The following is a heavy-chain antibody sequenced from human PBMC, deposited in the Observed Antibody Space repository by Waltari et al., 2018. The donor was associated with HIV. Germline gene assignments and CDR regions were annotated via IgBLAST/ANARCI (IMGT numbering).Heavy chain of an antibody. CDR2: ISNEGSNI. J-gene: IGHJ6*02. V-gene: IGHV3-30-3*01. CDR1: GFTFSSYA. D-gene: IGHD3-10*02. Sequence: QVQLVESGGGVVQPGRSLGLSCAASGFTFSSYAMHWVRQAPGKGLEWVAIISNEGSNIYYAAAVWCRFTISRDNSKNTLYVQMNSLTADDTAVYYCARNYVPNQNYYYYGMDVWGHGSTVTVSS. CDR3: ARNYVPNQNYYYYGMDV.